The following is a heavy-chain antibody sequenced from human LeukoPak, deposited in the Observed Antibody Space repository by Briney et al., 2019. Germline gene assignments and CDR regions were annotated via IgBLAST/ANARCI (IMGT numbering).Heavy chain of an antibody. D-gene: IGHD1-1*01. V-gene: IGHV1-69*05. Sequence: SVKVSCKASGGTFSSYAISWVRQAPGQGLEWMGGIIPIFGTANYAQKFQGRVTITTNESTSTAYMELSSLRSEDTAVYYCARAKETGTPYYYYMDVWGKGTTVTVSS. J-gene: IGHJ6*03. CDR1: GGTFSSYA. CDR2: IIPIFGTA. CDR3: ARAKETGTPYYYYMDV.